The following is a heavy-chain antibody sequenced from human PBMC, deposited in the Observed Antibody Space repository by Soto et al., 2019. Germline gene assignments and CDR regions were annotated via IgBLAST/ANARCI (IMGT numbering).Heavy chain of an antibody. J-gene: IGHJ4*02. CDR1: GFTFSTYS. V-gene: IGHV3-48*02. D-gene: IGHD5-18*01. Sequence: GGSLRLSCAASGFTFSTYSMNWVRQAPGKGLEWVSYISSSSSTIYYADSVKGRFTISRDNAKNSLYLQMNSLRDEDTAVYYCASSAYSYGPYCDYWGQGTLVTVSS. CDR3: ASSAYSYGPYCDY. CDR2: ISSSSSTI.